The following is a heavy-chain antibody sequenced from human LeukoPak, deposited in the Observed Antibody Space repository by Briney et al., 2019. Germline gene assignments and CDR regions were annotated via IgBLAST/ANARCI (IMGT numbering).Heavy chain of an antibody. CDR1: GYSFTSYW. Sequence: GESLKISCKGSGYSFTSYWIGWVRQMPGKGLEWMGIIYPGDSDTRYSLSFQGQVTISADKSISTAYLQWSSLKASDTAMYYCAVVVTAEPDAFDIWGQGTMVTVSS. V-gene: IGHV5-51*01. CDR3: AVVVTAEPDAFDI. J-gene: IGHJ3*02. CDR2: IYPGDSDT. D-gene: IGHD2-21*02.